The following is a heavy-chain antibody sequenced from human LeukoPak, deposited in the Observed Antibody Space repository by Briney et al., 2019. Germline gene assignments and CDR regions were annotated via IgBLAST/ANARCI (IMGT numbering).Heavy chain of an antibody. D-gene: IGHD3-10*01. V-gene: IGHV3-23*01. Sequence: PGGSLRLSCAASGFTFYSYAMNWVRQAPGKGLEWVSVIGVDGTTFYADAVKGRFIISRDNSKNTLYLQMNSLRAEDTAVYYCAKRSGMVRGLAHSELKFDYGGQGTLVTVSS. CDR2: IGVDGTT. CDR3: AKRSGMVRGLAHSELKFDY. J-gene: IGHJ4*02. CDR1: GFTFYSYA.